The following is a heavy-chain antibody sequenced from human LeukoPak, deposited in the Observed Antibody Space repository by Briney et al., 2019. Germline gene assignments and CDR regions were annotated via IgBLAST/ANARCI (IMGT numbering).Heavy chain of an antibody. CDR1: GYTFTSYA. CDR3: ARKSVAATPRDIVYQYYSMDV. CDR2: INTNTGNP. D-gene: IGHD2-15*01. V-gene: IGHV7-4-1*02. J-gene: IGHJ6*03. Sequence: ASVKVSCKASGYTFTSYAMNWVRQAPGQGREWMGWINTNTGNPTYAQGFTGRFVFSLDTSVSTAYLQISSLKAEDTAVYYCARKSVAATPRDIVYQYYSMDVWGKGTTVTVSS.